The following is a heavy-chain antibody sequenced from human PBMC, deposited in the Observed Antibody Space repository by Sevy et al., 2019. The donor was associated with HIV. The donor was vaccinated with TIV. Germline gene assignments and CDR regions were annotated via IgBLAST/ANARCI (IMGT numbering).Heavy chain of an antibody. CDR3: ARLRDILVIPAGGYFDY. CDR1: GYSIRSGYY. CDR2: IYESGRT. Sequence: SETLSLTCAVSGYSIRSGYYWGWIRQSPGKGLEWIGSIYESGRTFYNPSLESRVTMSVDTSKNQFSLQVKSVTAADTAVYYCARLRDILVIPAGGYFDYWGQGTLVTVSS. J-gene: IGHJ4*02. V-gene: IGHV4-38-2*01. D-gene: IGHD2-2*01.